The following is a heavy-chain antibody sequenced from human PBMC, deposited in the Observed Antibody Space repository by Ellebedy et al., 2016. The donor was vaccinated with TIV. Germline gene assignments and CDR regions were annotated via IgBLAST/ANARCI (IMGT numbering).Heavy chain of an antibody. J-gene: IGHJ3*01. CDR1: GFTVSSNY. CDR3: ASETFNDVDLEMWGVFDL. CDR2: ISTGGDT. Sequence: GGSLRLSCATSGFTVSSNYMSWVRQAPGRGLEWVTLISTGGDTFYADSVKGRFTVSRDNPKNTLFLQINSLRADDTALYYCASETFNDVDLEMWGVFDLWGQGTMVTVSS. D-gene: IGHD1-1*01. V-gene: IGHV3-66*01.